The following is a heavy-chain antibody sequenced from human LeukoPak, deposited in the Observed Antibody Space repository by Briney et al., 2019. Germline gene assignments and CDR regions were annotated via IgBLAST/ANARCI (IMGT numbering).Heavy chain of an antibody. V-gene: IGHV3-23*01. CDR1: GFTFSNYA. Sequence: GGSLRLSCAASGFTFSNYAMSWVRQAPGKGLEWVSTISNTGSDTYYADSVQGRFTISRDNSENTLYLQMNNLRAEDTAIHYCAKVPYSDYGSGRPPFMDVWGQRTTVAVSS. CDR3: AKVPYSDYGSGRPPFMDV. CDR2: ISNTGSDT. J-gene: IGHJ6*02. D-gene: IGHD3-10*01.